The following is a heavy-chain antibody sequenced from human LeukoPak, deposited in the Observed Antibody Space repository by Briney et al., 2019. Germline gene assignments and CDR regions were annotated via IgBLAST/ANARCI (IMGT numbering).Heavy chain of an antibody. Sequence: GGSLRLSCAASGSTFSSYSMNWVRQAPGKGLEWVSSISSSSSYIYYADSVKGRFTISRDNAKNSLYLQMNSLRAEDTAVYYCARTAMDPGTFDYWGQGTLVTVSS. V-gene: IGHV3-21*01. J-gene: IGHJ4*02. CDR1: GSTFSSYS. D-gene: IGHD5-18*01. CDR3: ARTAMDPGTFDY. CDR2: ISSSSSYI.